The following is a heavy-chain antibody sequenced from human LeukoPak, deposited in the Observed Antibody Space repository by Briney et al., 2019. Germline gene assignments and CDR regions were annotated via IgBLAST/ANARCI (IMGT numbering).Heavy chain of an antibody. V-gene: IGHV4-61*02. J-gene: IGHJ4*02. CDR2: IYTSGST. D-gene: IGHD3-22*01. CDR1: GGSLSSGSYY. Sequence: SQTLSLTCTVSGGSLSSGSYYWSWIRQPAVKGLEWIGRIYTSGSTNYNPSLKSRVTISVDTSKNQFSLTLSSVTAADTAVYYCARSGHYYDSSGYYSYYFDYWGQGTLVTVSS. CDR3: ARSGHYYDSSGYYSYYFDY.